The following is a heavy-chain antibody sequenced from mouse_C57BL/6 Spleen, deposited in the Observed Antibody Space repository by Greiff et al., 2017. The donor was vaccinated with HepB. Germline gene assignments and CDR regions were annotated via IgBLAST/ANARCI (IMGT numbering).Heavy chain of an antibody. V-gene: IGHV1-69*01. CDR1: GYTFTSYW. CDR2: IDPSDSYT. D-gene: IGHD1-1*01. Sequence: VQLQQPGAELVMPGASVKLSCKASGYTFTSYWMHWVKQRPGQGLEWIGEIDPSDSYTNYNQKFKGKSTLTVDKSSSTAYMQLSSLTSEDSAVYYCARYDYGSSGGAYWGQGTLVTVSA. CDR3: ARYDYGSSGGAY. J-gene: IGHJ3*01.